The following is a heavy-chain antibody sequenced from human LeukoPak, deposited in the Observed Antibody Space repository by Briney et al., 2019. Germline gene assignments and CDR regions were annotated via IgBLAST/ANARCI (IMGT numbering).Heavy chain of an antibody. D-gene: IGHD3-10*01. CDR2: ISGSGGIT. CDR1: GFTFGTHA. V-gene: IGHV3-23*01. CDR3: AARPGDLAVPFDY. J-gene: IGHJ4*02. Sequence: GGSLRLSCGASGFTFGTHAVTWVRQAPGKGLEYVSLISGSGGITYYAHSLKDRFTISRDNSKNTLYLQMHSLRAEDTAVYYCAARPGDLAVPFDYWGQGTLVTVSS.